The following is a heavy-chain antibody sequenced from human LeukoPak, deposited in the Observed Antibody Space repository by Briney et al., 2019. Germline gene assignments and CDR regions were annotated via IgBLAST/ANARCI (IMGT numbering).Heavy chain of an antibody. CDR2: IYYSGST. Sequence: KSSETLPLTCAVSGGSISSGGYSWSWIRQPPGKGLEWIGYIYYSGSTYYNPSLKSRVTISVDTSKNQFSLKLSSVTAADTAVYYCVRATGAVAVRGWSFDIWGHGTMVTVSS. V-gene: IGHV4-30-4*07. CDR3: VRATGAVAVRGWSFDI. CDR1: GGSISSGGYS. J-gene: IGHJ3*02. D-gene: IGHD6-19*01.